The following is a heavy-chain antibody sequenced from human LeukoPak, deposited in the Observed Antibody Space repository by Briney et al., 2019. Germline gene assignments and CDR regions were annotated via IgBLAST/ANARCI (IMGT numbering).Heavy chain of an antibody. CDR1: GFTFATYW. CDR2: INQDGSEK. D-gene: IGHD1-7*01. J-gene: IGHJ6*02. Sequence: GGSLRLSCAASGFTFATYWMSWARQTPGKGLEWVANINQDGSEKYYVDSVKGRFTISRDNAKNSLYLQMNSLRAEDTAVYYCARDPRVSTGTTGYYYYGMDVWGQGTTVTVSS. CDR3: ARDPRVSTGTTGYYYYGMDV. V-gene: IGHV3-7*03.